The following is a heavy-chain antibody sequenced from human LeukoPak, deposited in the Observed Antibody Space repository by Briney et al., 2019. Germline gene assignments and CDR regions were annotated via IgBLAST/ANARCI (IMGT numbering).Heavy chain of an antibody. CDR1: GYTFTSYG. CDR2: ISAYNGNT. V-gene: IGHV1-18*01. J-gene: IGHJ4*02. Sequence: ASVKVSCKASGYTFTSYGISWVRQAPGQGLEWMGWISAYNGNTNYAQKFQGRVTMTRNTSISTAYMELSSLRSEDTAVYYCARFNMTTILDYWGQGTLVTVSS. D-gene: IGHD5-24*01. CDR3: ARFNMTTILDY.